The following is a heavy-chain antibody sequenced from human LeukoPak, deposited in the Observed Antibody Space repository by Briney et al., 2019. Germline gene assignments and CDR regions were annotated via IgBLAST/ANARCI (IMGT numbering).Heavy chain of an antibody. D-gene: IGHD6-6*01. J-gene: IGHJ4*02. CDR2: INPSGGST. Sequence: ASVKVSCKASGYTFTSYYMPWLRQPSGKGLEGMGIINPSGGSTSYAQKFQGRVTMTRDMSTSTVYMELSSLRSEDTAVYYCATGEYSSSSGNYWGQGTLVTVSS. V-gene: IGHV1-46*01. CDR1: GYTFTSYY. CDR3: ATGEYSSSSGNY.